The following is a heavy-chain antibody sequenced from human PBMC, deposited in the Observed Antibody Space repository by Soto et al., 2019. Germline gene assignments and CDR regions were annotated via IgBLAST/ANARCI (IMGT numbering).Heavy chain of an antibody. J-gene: IGHJ3*02. V-gene: IGHV1-18*01. CDR3: AGDDRTRGYCSGRSCYTSYAAFDM. Sequence: GASVKVSCKASGYTFTSYGISWVRQAPGQGLEWMGWISAYNGNTNYAQKLQGRVTMTTDTSTSTAYMELRSLRSDATAVYYCAGDDRTRGYCSGRSCYTSYAAFDMWGQGTMV. CDR1: GYTFTSYG. D-gene: IGHD2-15*01. CDR2: ISAYNGNT.